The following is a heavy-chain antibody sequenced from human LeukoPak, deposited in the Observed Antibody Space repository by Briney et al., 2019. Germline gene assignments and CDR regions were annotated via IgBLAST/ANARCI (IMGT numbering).Heavy chain of an antibody. CDR3: ARDPHSEGYGMDV. J-gene: IGHJ6*02. V-gene: IGHV4-59*12. CDR1: GGSISSYY. D-gene: IGHD6-13*01. Sequence: SETLSLTCTVSGGSISSYYWGWIRQPPGKGLEWIGYIYYSGSTNYNPSLKSRVTISVDTSKNQFSLKLSSVTAADTAVYYCARDPHSEGYGMDVWGQGTTVTVSS. CDR2: IYYSGST.